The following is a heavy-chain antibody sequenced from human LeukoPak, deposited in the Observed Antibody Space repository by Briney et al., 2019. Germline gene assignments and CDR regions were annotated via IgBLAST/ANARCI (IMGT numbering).Heavy chain of an antibody. CDR1: GGSFSGYF. V-gene: IGHV4-34*01. J-gene: IGHJ4*02. CDR3: ARGGSRRGTSSTRQYRY. CDR2: INQSGST. D-gene: IGHD2-2*01. Sequence: KPSETLSLTCAVYGGSFSGYFWTWIRQPPGKGLEWIGEINQSGSTNYNTSLKSRVTISVDTSKNQFSLKLSSVTVADTAVYFCARGGSRRGTSSTRQYRYCGQGTLVTVSS.